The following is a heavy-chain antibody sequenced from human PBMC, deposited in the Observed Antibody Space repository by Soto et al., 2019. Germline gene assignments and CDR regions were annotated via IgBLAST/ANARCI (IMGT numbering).Heavy chain of an antibody. V-gene: IGHV4-59*01. CDR1: GGSISSYY. CDR2: IYYSGST. D-gene: IGHD4-17*01. J-gene: IGHJ4*02. CDR3: ARVEDYGDPYYFDY. Sequence: SETLSLTCTVSGGSISSYYWSWIRQPPGKGLEWIGYIYYSGSTNYNPSLKSRVTISVDTSKNQFSLKLSSVTAADTAVYYCARVEDYGDPYYFDYWGQGTLVTVSS.